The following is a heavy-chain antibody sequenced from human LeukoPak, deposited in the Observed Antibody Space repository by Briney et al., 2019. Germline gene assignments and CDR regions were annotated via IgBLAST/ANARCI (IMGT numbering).Heavy chain of an antibody. D-gene: IGHD3-3*01. CDR2: ISGSGGST. J-gene: IGHJ6*02. CDR1: GFTFSSYA. V-gene: IGHV3-23*01. CDR3: AKVSFWSGYRYYYYYGMDV. Sequence: PGGSLRLSCAASGFTFSSYAMSWVRQAPGKGLEWVSAISGSGGSTYYADSVKGRLTISRDNSKNTLYLQMNSLRAEDTAVYYCAKVSFWSGYRYYYYYGMDVWGQGTTVTVSS.